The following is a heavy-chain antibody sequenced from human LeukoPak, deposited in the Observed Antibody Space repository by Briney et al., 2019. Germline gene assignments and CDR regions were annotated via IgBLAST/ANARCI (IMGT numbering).Heavy chain of an antibody. CDR2: IYYGGST. V-gene: IGHV4-31*03. D-gene: IGHD3-10*01. CDR3: ARAPGRFGELDY. Sequence: SETLSLTCTVSGGSISSGGYYWSWIRQHPGKGLEWIGYIYYGGSTYYNPSLKSRVTISVDTSKNQFSLKLSFVTAADTAVYYCARAPGRFGELDYWGQGTLVTVSS. J-gene: IGHJ4*02. CDR1: GGSISSGGYY.